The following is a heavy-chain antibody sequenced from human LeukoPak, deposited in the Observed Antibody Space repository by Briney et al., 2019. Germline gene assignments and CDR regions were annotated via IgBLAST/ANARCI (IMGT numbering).Heavy chain of an antibody. CDR3: AKVLYDILTYDAFDI. CDR2: ISWNSGSI. D-gene: IGHD3-9*01. CDR1: GFTFDDYA. J-gene: IGHJ3*02. V-gene: IGHV3-9*01. Sequence: PGGSLRLSCAASGFTFDDYAMHWVRQAPGKGLEWVSGISWNSGSIGYADSVKGRFTISRDNAKNSLYLQMNSLRAEDTALYYRAKVLYDILTYDAFDIWGQGTMVTVSS.